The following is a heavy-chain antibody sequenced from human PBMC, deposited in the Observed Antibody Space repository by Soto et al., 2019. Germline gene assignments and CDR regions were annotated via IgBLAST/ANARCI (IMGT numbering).Heavy chain of an antibody. CDR2: IDPRSGGT. Sequence: GASVKVSCKVSGYPFTTHYIHWARQAPGQGLEWMGWIDPRSGGTVDAQKFQGRVTMTSDTSISTVYMDLSGLTSDDTALYYCATDDYGIFPYWGQGSLVTVSS. CDR1: GYPFTTHY. V-gene: IGHV1-2*02. D-gene: IGHD3-10*01. CDR3: ATDDYGIFPY. J-gene: IGHJ4*02.